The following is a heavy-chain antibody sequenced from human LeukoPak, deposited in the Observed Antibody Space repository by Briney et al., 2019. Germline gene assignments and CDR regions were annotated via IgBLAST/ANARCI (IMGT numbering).Heavy chain of an antibody. V-gene: IGHV4-59*01. D-gene: IGHD2-21*02. Sequence: PETLSLTCSVSGGSISSYYWSWIRQPPGKGLEWIGYIYYSGSTNYNPSLKNRVTISVDTSKNQFSLKLTSVTAADTAVYYCARDSGDWDYDYWGQGTLVTVSS. CDR2: IYYSGST. CDR1: GGSISSYY. J-gene: IGHJ4*02. CDR3: ARDSGDWDYDY.